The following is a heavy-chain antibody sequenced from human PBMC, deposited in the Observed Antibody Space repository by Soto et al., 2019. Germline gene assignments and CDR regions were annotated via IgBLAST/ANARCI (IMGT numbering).Heavy chain of an antibody. CDR2: INPNSGGT. J-gene: IGHJ6*02. CDR3: ATIPAALYYFYGMDV. V-gene: IGHV1-2*02. CDR1: GYTFTGYY. D-gene: IGHD2-2*01. Sequence: ASVNVSCKASGYTFTGYYMHWVRQAPGQGLEWMGWINPNSGGTNYAQKFQGRVTMTRDTSISTAYMELSRLRSDDTAVYYCATIPAALYYFYGMDVWGQGTTVTVSS.